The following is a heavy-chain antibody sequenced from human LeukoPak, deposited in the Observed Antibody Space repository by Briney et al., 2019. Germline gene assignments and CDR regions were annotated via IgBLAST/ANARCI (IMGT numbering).Heavy chain of an antibody. V-gene: IGHV3-30*04. Sequence: GRSLRLSCAASGFTFDDYAMHWVRQAPGKGLQWVAVISYDGTKKYYADSLKGRFTISRDNSKNTLYLRMNSLRTEDTAVYYCAIGDGLGELSSSFDHWGQGTLVTVSS. D-gene: IGHD3-16*02. CDR2: ISYDGTKK. CDR1: GFTFDDYA. J-gene: IGHJ4*02. CDR3: AIGDGLGELSSSFDH.